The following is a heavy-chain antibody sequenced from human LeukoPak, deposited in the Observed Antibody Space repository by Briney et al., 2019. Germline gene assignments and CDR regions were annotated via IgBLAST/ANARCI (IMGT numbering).Heavy chain of an antibody. Sequence: ASVKVSCKASGYTFTSYDINWVRQATGQGLEWMGWMNPDSGNTGYAQKFQGRVTMTRNTSISTAYMELSSLRSEDTAVYYCARGQDSSGYYYAYYYYYGMDVWGQGTTVTVSS. CDR1: GYTFTSYD. D-gene: IGHD3-22*01. V-gene: IGHV1-8*01. J-gene: IGHJ6*02. CDR3: ARGQDSSGYYYAYYYYYGMDV. CDR2: MNPDSGNT.